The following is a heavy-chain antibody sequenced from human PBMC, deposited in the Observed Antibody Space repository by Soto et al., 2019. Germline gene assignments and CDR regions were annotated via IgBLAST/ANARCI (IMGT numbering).Heavy chain of an antibody. V-gene: IGHV3-23*01. Sequence: GGSLRLSCAASGFTFSSYAMSWVRQAPGKGLEWVSAISGSGGSTYYADSVKGRFTISRDNSKNTLYLQMNSLRAEDTAVYYCAKGSPYDFWSGYYSYYYYYYGMDVWGQGTTVTVS. CDR1: GFTFSSYA. D-gene: IGHD3-3*01. CDR2: ISGSGGST. CDR3: AKGSPYDFWSGYYSYYYYYYGMDV. J-gene: IGHJ6*02.